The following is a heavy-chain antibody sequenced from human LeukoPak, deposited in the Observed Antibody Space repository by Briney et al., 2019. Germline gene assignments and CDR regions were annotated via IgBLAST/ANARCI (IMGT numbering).Heavy chain of an antibody. V-gene: IGHV4-34*01. CDR2: INHSGST. CDR3: ATFTVKGAVDYFDY. D-gene: IGHD4-17*01. Sequence: SETLSLTCAVYGGSFSGYYWSWIRQPPGKGLEWIGEINHSGSTNYNPTLKSRVTISVDTSKNQFSLKLSSVTAADTAVYYCATFTVKGAVDYFDYWAREPWSPSPQ. J-gene: IGHJ4*02. CDR1: GGSFSGYY.